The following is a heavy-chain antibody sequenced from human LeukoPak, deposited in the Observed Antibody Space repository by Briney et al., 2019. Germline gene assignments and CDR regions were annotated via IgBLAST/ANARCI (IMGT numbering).Heavy chain of an antibody. J-gene: IGHJ4*02. CDR3: AKWDSSGWYSLDY. Sequence: GGSLRLSCAASGFTFSSYAMSWVRQAPGKGLEWVSSISAGGSGIYYADSVKGRFTISRDNSKHTLSLQMSSLRADDTAVYYCAKWDSSGWYSLDYWRQGALVTVSS. CDR1: GFTFSSYA. CDR2: ISAGGSGI. D-gene: IGHD6-19*01. V-gene: IGHV3-23*01.